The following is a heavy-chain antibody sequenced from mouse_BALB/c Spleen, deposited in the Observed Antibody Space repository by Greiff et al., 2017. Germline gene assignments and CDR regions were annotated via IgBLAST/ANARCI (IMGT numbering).Heavy chain of an antibody. J-gene: IGHJ1*01. V-gene: IGHV5-4*02. Sequence: EVMLVESGGGLVKPGGSLKLSCAASGFTFSDYYMYWVRQTPEKRLEWVATISDGGSYTYYPDSVKGRFTISRDNAKNNLYLQMSSLKSEDTAMYYCARDGGRDVRYFDVWGAGTTVTVSS. CDR1: GFTFSDYY. CDR3: ARDGGRDVRYFDV. D-gene: IGHD3-3*01. CDR2: ISDGGSYT.